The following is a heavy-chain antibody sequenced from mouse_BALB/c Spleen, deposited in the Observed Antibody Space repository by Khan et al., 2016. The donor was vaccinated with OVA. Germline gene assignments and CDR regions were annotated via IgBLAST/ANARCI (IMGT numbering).Heavy chain of an antibody. CDR1: GYSFTGYT. V-gene: IGHV1-37*01. CDR2: INPYNGVT. D-gene: IGHD2-13*01. J-gene: IGHJ4*01. CDR3: RLGDAMDY. Sequence: EVQLQEPGPELVKPGASMKISCKASGYSFTGYTMNWVKQSHGKNLEWIGRINPYNGVTIYNQKFKGKATLTVDKSSSTAYMELISLTSEDSAVCYCRLGDAMDYLGQGTTLTVSS.